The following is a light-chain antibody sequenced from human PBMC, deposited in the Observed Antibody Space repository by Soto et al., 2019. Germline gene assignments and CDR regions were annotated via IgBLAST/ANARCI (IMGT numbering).Light chain of an antibody. Sequence: DIVMTQSPDSLAVALGERATINCKSSQSVLYSSNNKNYSAWYQQKPGQPPKLLIDWASTRESGVPDRFSGSGSGTDFSLTVSSLQAEDVAVYYCQQYYDTPYTFGQGTKLEIK. CDR1: QSVLYSSNNKNY. CDR2: WAS. J-gene: IGKJ2*01. V-gene: IGKV4-1*01. CDR3: QQYYDTPYT.